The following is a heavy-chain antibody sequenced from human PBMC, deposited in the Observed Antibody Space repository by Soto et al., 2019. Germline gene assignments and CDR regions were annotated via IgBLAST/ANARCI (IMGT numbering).Heavy chain of an antibody. CDR1: GGSFSGYY. J-gene: IGHJ4*02. D-gene: IGHD3-22*01. CDR3: ARGRYYYDSSGSYYYFDY. Sequence: TLSLTCAVYGGSFSGYYWSWIRQPPGKGLEWIGEINHSGSTNYNPSLKSRVTISVDTSKNQFSLRLSSVTAADTAVYYCARGRYYYDSSGSYYYFDYWGQGTLVTVSS. CDR2: INHSGST. V-gene: IGHV4-34*01.